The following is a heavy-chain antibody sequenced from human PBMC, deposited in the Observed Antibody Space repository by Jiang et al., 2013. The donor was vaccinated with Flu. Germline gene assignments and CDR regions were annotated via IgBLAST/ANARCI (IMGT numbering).Heavy chain of an antibody. CDR1: GYIFTSNY. V-gene: IGHV1-46*01. D-gene: IGHD2-21*01. Sequence: SGAEVKKPGASVKISCKASGYIFTSNYMHWVRQAPGQGLEWMGMIIPSGGSTSYAQKFQGRVTVTWDTSTSTVYMELRSLRYEDTAVYYCXRGEGLNWFDPWGQGTLVTVSS. CDR2: IIPSGGST. J-gene: IGHJ5*02. CDR3: XRGEGLNWFDP.